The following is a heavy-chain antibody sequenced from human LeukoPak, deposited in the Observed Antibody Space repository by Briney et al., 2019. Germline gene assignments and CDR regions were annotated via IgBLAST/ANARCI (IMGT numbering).Heavy chain of an antibody. V-gene: IGHV4-59*08. D-gene: IGHD2-15*01. Sequence: PSETLSLTCTVSGGSISSYYWSWIRQPPGKGLEWIGYIYYSGSTYYNPSLKSRVTISVDTSKNQFSLKLSSVTAADTAVYYCARVGGHCSGGSCYSLVDYWGQGTLVTVSS. CDR3: ARVGGHCSGGSCYSLVDY. CDR1: GGSISSYY. J-gene: IGHJ4*02. CDR2: IYYSGST.